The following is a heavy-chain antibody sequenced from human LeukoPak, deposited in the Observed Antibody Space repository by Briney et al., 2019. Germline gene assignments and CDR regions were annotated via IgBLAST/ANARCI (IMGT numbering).Heavy chain of an antibody. J-gene: IGHJ6*03. CDR2: IYISGSGST. CDR1: GGSISSYY. CDR3: ARSPTQGYYYYMDV. Sequence: SETLSLTCTVSGGSISSYYWSWIRQPAGKGLEWIGRIYISGSGSTNYNPSLKSRVTISVDTSKNQFSLKLSSVTAADTAVYYCARSPTQGYYYYMDVWGKGTTVTISS. V-gene: IGHV4-4*07.